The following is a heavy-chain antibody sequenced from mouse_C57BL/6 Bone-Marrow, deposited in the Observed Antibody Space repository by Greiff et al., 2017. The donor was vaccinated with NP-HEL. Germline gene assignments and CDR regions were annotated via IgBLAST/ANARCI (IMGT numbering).Heavy chain of an antibody. V-gene: IGHV3-6*01. J-gene: IGHJ3*01. D-gene: IGHD1-1*01. Sequence: EVKLLESGPGLVKPSQSLSLTCSVTGYSITSGYYWNWIRQFPGNKLEWMGYISYDGSNNYNPSLKNRISITRDTSKNQFFLKLNSVTTEDTATYYCARGDYYGSRAWFAYWGQGTLVTVSA. CDR1: GYSITSGYY. CDR2: ISYDGSN. CDR3: ARGDYYGSRAWFAY.